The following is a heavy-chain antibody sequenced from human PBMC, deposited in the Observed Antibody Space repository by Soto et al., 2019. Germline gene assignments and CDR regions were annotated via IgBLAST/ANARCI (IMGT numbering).Heavy chain of an antibody. J-gene: IGHJ4*02. V-gene: IGHV3-23*01. CDR2: ISDSGGST. CDR1: GFTFKSYA. CDR3: VKRDLAY. Sequence: GGSLRLSCAVSGFTFKSYAMSWVGQAPGKGLGWVSTISDSGGSTSYADSVKGRLTISRDNSMNTLYLQMDSLRVEDTAVYYCVKRDLAYWGQGTLVTVSS.